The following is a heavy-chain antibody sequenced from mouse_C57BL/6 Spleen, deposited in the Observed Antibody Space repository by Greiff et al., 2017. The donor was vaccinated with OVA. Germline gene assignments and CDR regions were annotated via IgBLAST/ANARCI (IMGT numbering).Heavy chain of an antibody. V-gene: IGHV1-55*01. D-gene: IGHD1-1*01. CDR3: ASVWYSYGSSLYAMDY. J-gene: IGHJ4*01. Sequence: VQLQQPGAELVKPGASVKMSCKASGYTFTSYWITWVKQRPGQGLEWIGDIYPGSGSTNYNEKFKSKATLTGDKSYRTAYMQLSSLTSEDSAVYYCASVWYSYGSSLYAMDYWGQGTSVTVSS. CDR1: GYTFTSYW. CDR2: IYPGSGST.